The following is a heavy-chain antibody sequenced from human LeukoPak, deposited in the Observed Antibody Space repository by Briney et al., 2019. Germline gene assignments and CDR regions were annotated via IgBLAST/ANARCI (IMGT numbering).Heavy chain of an antibody. D-gene: IGHD3-10*01. CDR2: ISAYNGNT. J-gene: IGHJ4*02. Sequence: EASVKVSCKASGYTFTSYGISWVRQAPGQGLEGMGWISAYNGNTNYAQKLQGRVTMTTDTSTSTAYMELRSLRSDDTAVYYCASEGMVRGVIISVAYWGQGTLVTVSS. CDR1: GYTFTSYG. CDR3: ASEGMVRGVIISVAY. V-gene: IGHV1-18*01.